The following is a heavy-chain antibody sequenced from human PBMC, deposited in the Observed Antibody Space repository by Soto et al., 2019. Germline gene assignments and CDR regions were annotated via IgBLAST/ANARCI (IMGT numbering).Heavy chain of an antibody. V-gene: IGHV3-7*03. CDR2: INQNGSEK. CDR1: GFTFSSYW. J-gene: IGHJ4*02. D-gene: IGHD1-26*01. Sequence: GGSLRLSCAASGFTFSSYWMSWVRQAPGKGLEWVARINQNGSEKYYVDSVKGRFTISRDNAKNSLYLQMNSLRAEDTAVYYCARDYPGGSYYDYWGQGTLVTVSS. CDR3: ARDYPGGSYYDY.